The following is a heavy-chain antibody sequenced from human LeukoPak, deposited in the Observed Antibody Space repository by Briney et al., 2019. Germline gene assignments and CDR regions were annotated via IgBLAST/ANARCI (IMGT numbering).Heavy chain of an antibody. Sequence: SETLSLTCTVSGYSISSGYYWGWIRQPPGKGLEWIGSIYHSGSTYYNPSLKSRVTISVDTSKNQFSLKLSSVTAADTAVYYCARDPSVVVPAAVDYWGQGTLATVSS. D-gene: IGHD2-2*01. V-gene: IGHV4-38-2*02. J-gene: IGHJ4*02. CDR1: GYSISSGYY. CDR3: ARDPSVVVPAAVDY. CDR2: IYHSGST.